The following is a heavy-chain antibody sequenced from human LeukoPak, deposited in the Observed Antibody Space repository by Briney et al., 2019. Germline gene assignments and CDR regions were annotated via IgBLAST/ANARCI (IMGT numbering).Heavy chain of an antibody. D-gene: IGHD1-26*01. Sequence: SETLSLTCTVSGGSINSGSSYWSWIRQPAGKGLEWIGRIYTGGNTNYNPSLKSRVTISVDTSKNQFSLKLSSLTAADTAVYYCVSGSLFDYWGQGTLVTVSS. CDR3: VSGSLFDY. V-gene: IGHV4-61*02. J-gene: IGHJ4*02. CDR1: GGSINSGSSY. CDR2: IYTGGNT.